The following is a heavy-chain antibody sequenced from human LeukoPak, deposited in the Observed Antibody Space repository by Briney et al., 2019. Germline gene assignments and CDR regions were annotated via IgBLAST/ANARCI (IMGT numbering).Heavy chain of an antibody. CDR3: ARQPHSGLAAFDL. CDR1: GGSISSGDYY. D-gene: IGHD2-15*01. J-gene: IGHJ2*01. Sequence: SQTLSLTCTVSGGSISSGDYYWSWIRQPPGKGLEWIGYIYYSGSTNYNPSLKSRVTISVDTSKNQFSLKLSSVTAADTAVYYCARQPHSGLAAFDLWGRGTLVTVSS. CDR2: IYYSGST. V-gene: IGHV4-30-4*01.